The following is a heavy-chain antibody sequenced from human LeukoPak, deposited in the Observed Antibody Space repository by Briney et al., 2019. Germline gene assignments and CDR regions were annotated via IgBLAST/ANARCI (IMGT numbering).Heavy chain of an antibody. D-gene: IGHD3-22*01. J-gene: IGHJ4*02. Sequence: GGSLRLSCAASGFTFSSYGMSWVRQAPGKGLEWVSAISGSGGSTYYADSVKGRFTISRDNSKNTLYLQMNSLRAEDTAVYYCARHWVYDSSGYFDYWGQGTLVTVSS. CDR3: ARHWVYDSSGYFDY. CDR2: ISGSGGST. V-gene: IGHV3-23*01. CDR1: GFTFSSYG.